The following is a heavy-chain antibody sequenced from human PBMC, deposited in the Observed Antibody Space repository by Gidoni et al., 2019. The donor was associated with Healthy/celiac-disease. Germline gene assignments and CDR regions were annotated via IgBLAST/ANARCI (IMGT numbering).Heavy chain of an antibody. Sequence: QLQLQESGPGLVKPSATLSLTCTVSGGSISRSSYYWGWIRQLPGKGLEWIGRIYYSGSTYYNPSLKSRVTISVDTSKNQFSLKLSSVTAADTAVYYCARGAQSGSYGVGCFDIWGQGTMVTVSS. CDR3: ARGAQSGSYGVGCFDI. D-gene: IGHD1-26*01. J-gene: IGHJ3*02. CDR1: GGSISRSSYY. V-gene: IGHV4-39*07. CDR2: IYYSGST.